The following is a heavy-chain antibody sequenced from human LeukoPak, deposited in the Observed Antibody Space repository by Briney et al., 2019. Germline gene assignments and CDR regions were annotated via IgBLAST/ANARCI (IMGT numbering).Heavy chain of an antibody. CDR3: ARQSVAAAGDFDY. CDR2: IHHSGST. Sequence: SETLSLTCAVSGYSISSGYYWGWIRQPPGKGLEWIGSIHHSGSTYYNPSLKSRVTISVDTSKNQFSLKLSSVTAADTAVYYCARQSVAAAGDFDYWGQGTLVTVSS. V-gene: IGHV4-38-2*01. D-gene: IGHD6-13*01. CDR1: GYSISSGYY. J-gene: IGHJ4*02.